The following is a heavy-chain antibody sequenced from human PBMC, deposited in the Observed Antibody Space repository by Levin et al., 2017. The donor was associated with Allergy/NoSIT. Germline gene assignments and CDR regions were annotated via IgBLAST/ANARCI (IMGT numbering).Heavy chain of an antibody. CDR2: IYHSGST. Sequence: SQTLSLTCAVSGGSISSGGYSWSWIRQPPGKGLEWIGYIYHSGSTYYNPSLKSRVTISVDRSKNQFSLKLSSVTAADTAVYYCARSQGITMVRGVINGWGWFDPWGQGTLVTVSS. J-gene: IGHJ5*02. D-gene: IGHD3-10*01. CDR1: GGSISSGGYS. CDR3: ARSQGITMVRGVINGWGWFDP. V-gene: IGHV4-30-2*01.